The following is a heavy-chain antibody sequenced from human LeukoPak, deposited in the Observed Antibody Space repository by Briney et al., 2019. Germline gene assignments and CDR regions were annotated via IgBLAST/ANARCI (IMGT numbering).Heavy chain of an antibody. CDR3: AREVATGFSCFDY. V-gene: IGHV3-74*01. Sequence: GGSLRLSCAASGLTFSSHWMHWVRQAPGKGLVWVSRITNDGSSTTYADSVKGRFIISRDNSKNTLYLQMNSLRAEDTAVYYCAREVATGFSCFDYWGQGTLVTVSS. D-gene: IGHD2-21*02. CDR2: ITNDGSST. CDR1: GLTFSSHW. J-gene: IGHJ4*02.